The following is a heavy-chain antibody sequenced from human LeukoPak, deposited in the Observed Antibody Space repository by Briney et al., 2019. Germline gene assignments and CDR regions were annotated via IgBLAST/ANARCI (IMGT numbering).Heavy chain of an antibody. D-gene: IGHD2-2*01. CDR3: AKGGGLCSSTSCTFDY. CDR1: GFTFSSYA. CDR2: ISGSGGGT. Sequence: PGGSLRLSCAASGFTFSSYAMSWVRQAPGKGLEWVSVISGSGGGTYYADSVKGRFTISRDNSKNTLYLQMNSLRAEDTAVYYCAKGGGLCSSTSCTFDYWGQGTLVTVSS. V-gene: IGHV3-23*01. J-gene: IGHJ4*02.